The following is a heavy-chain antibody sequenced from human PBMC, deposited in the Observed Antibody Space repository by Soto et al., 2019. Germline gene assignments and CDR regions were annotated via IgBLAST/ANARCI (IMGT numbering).Heavy chain of an antibody. J-gene: IGHJ3*02. CDR3: AIRLGSIAVAGENLFDAFDI. CDR2: IIPIFGTA. Sequence: ASVEVSCKASGGTFSSYAISWVRQAPGQGLEWMGGIIPIFGTANYAQKFQGRVTITADESTSTAYMELSSLRSEDTAVYYCAIRLGSIAVAGENLFDAFDIWGQGTMVTVSS. V-gene: IGHV1-69*13. D-gene: IGHD6-19*01. CDR1: GGTFSSYA.